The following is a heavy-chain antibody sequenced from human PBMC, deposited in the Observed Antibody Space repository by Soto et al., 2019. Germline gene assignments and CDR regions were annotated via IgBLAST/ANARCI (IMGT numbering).Heavy chain of an antibody. CDR3: AKDRQLVYYYYGMDV. CDR2: ISYDGSNK. J-gene: IGHJ6*02. D-gene: IGHD6-6*01. Sequence: QVQLVESGGGVVQPGRSLRLSCAASGFTFSSYGMHWVRQAPGKGLEWVAVISYDGSNKYYADSVKGRFTISRDNSKNTLYLQMNSLRAEDMAVYYCAKDRQLVYYYYGMDVWGQGTTVTVSS. V-gene: IGHV3-30*18. CDR1: GFTFSSYG.